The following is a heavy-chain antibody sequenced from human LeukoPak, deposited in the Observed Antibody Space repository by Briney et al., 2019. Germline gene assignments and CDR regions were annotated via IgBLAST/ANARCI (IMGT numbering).Heavy chain of an antibody. CDR2: INSNSGGT. CDR3: ARGGRLTMVRGIYY. CDR1: GYTFTGYY. Sequence: ASVKVSCKASGYTFTGYYMHWVRQAPGQGLEWMGWINSNSGGTNYAQKFQGRLTMTRDTSISTAYMGVGRLRSDDTAVYYCARGGRLTMVRGIYYWGQGTLVTVSS. V-gene: IGHV1-2*02. J-gene: IGHJ4*02. D-gene: IGHD3-10*01.